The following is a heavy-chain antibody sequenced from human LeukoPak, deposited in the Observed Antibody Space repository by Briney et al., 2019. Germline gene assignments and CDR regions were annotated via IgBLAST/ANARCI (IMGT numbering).Heavy chain of an antibody. CDR2: IYYSGST. CDR1: GGSISSGDYY. CDR3: ARVWYYYGSGSYFFDY. V-gene: IGHV4-30-4*01. D-gene: IGHD3-10*01. J-gene: IGHJ4*02. Sequence: PSETLSLTCTVSGGSISSGDYYWSWIRQPPGKGLEWIGYIYYSGSTYYNPSLKSRVTISVDTSKNQFSLKLSSVTAADTAVYYCARVWYYYGSGSYFFDYWGQGTLVTVSS.